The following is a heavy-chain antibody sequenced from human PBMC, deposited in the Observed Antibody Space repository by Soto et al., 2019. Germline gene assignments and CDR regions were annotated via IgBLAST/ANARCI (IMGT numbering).Heavy chain of an antibody. CDR1: GFTFSSYA. Sequence: EVQLLESGGGLVQPGGSLRLSCAASGFTFSSYAMSWVRQAPGKGLEWVSAISGSGGSTYYADSVKGRFTISRDNSKNTLYLQMNSLRAEDTAVYYCAYYRTVTQYYYYYYGMDVWGQGTTVTVSS. CDR3: AYYRTVTQYYYYYYGMDV. D-gene: IGHD4-17*01. V-gene: IGHV3-23*01. CDR2: ISGSGGST. J-gene: IGHJ6*02.